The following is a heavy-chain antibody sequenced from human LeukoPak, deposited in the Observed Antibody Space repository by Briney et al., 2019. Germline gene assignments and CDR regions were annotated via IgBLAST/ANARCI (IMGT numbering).Heavy chain of an antibody. CDR3: TRDLGYSSSSFGMDV. J-gene: IGHJ6*02. Sequence: GRSLRLSCTAFGFTFGDYAMSWVRQAPGKGLEWVGFIRSKAYGGTTEYAASVKGRFTISRDDSKSIAYLQMNSLKTEDTAVYYCTRDLGYSSSSFGMDVWGQGTTVTVSS. CDR2: IRSKAYGGTT. CDR1: GFTFGDYA. V-gene: IGHV3-49*04. D-gene: IGHD6-6*01.